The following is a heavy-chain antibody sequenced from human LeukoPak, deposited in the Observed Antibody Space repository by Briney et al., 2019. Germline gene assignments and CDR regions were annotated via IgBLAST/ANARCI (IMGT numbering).Heavy chain of an antibody. CDR1: GGSINSYY. V-gene: IGHV4-59*06. Sequence: SETLSLTCTVSGGSINSYYWSWIRQHPGKGLEWIGYIYYSGSTYYNPSLKSRVTISVDTSKNQFSLKLSSVTAADTAVYYCARDPTFGYSSSWGQGTLVTVSS. CDR2: IYYSGST. CDR3: ARDPTFGYSSS. J-gene: IGHJ4*02. D-gene: IGHD6-13*01.